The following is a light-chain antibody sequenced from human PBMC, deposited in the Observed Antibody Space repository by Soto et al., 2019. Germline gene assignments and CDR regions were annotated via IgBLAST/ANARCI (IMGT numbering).Light chain of an antibody. CDR1: SSNIESNT. Sequence: QSVLTQPASASGTPGQRVTVSCSGSSSNIESNTVNCYQQLPGTAPKLLIYSNNQRPSGVPDRFSGSKSGTSASLAISGLRSEDEADYYCAAWDDSLNGPVFGGGTKLTVL. V-gene: IGLV1-44*01. CDR3: AAWDDSLNGPV. J-gene: IGLJ3*02. CDR2: SNN.